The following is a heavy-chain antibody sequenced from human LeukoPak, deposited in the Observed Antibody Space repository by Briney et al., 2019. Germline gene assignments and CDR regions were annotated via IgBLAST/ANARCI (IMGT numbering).Heavy chain of an antibody. D-gene: IGHD6-13*01. CDR2: FYFSGST. Sequence: PSETLSLTCTVSGASISTHYWSWIRQPPENGPEWIGDFYFSGSTNYNPSPKSRATISGDTSKNQFSLNLRSVTAADTPVYLCARAGAIAKVHLDFDLWGRGTLVTVSS. V-gene: IGHV4-59*11. J-gene: IGHJ4*02. CDR1: GASISTHY. CDR3: ARAGAIAKVHLDFDL.